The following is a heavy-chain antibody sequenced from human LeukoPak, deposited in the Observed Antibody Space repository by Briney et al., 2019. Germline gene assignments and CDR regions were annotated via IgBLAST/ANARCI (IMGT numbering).Heavy chain of an antibody. V-gene: IGHV1-46*01. CDR1: GNTFTSYH. J-gene: IGHJ4*02. CDR2: INPSGVDT. CDR3: ARFGYSYGADY. D-gene: IGHD5-18*01. Sequence: ASVKVSCTPSGNTFTSYHVYWVRQAPGQGLEWMGIINPSGVDTTYAQKFQDRVTVTRDTSTTTVYLELSSLRSEDTAVYYCARFGYSYGADYWGQGTLVTVSS.